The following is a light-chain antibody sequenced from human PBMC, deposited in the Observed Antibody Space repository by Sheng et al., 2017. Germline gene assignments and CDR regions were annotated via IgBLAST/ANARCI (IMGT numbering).Light chain of an antibody. V-gene: IGKV3-15*01. CDR2: GAS. J-gene: IGKJ2*02. CDR1: QNINSY. Sequence: EIVLTQSPATLSLSPGESATLSCRASQNINSYLVWYQQKPGQAPRLLIYGASTRATGIPARFSGSGSGTEFTLTISSLQSEDFAVYYCQQYNNWGGTFGQGTKLEIK. CDR3: QQYNNWGGT.